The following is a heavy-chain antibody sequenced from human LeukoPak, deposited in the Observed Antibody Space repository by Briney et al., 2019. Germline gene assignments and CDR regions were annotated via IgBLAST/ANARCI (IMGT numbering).Heavy chain of an antibody. V-gene: IGHV1-69*13. Sequence: ASVKVSCKASGGTFSSYAISWVRQAPGQGLEWMGGIIPIFGTANYAQTFQGRVTITADASTSKAYMELSSLRSEDTAVYYCARDSGSYYSNYFDYWGQGTLVTVSS. J-gene: IGHJ4*02. D-gene: IGHD1-26*01. CDR1: GGTFSSYA. CDR2: IIPIFGTA. CDR3: ARDSGSYYSNYFDY.